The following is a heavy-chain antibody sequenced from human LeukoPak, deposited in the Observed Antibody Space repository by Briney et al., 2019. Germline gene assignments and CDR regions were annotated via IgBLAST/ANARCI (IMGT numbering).Heavy chain of an antibody. V-gene: IGHV4-59*08. J-gene: IGHJ6*02. Sequence: SETLSLTCTVSGGSISSYYWSWIRQPPGKGLEWIGYIYYSGNTNYNPSLKSRVTMSIDRSKNQFSLKLTSVPAADTAVYYCARHGTSSYCYYAMDVWGQGTTVTVSS. CDR2: IYYSGNT. D-gene: IGHD1-26*01. CDR3: ARHGTSSYCYYAMDV. CDR1: GGSISSYY.